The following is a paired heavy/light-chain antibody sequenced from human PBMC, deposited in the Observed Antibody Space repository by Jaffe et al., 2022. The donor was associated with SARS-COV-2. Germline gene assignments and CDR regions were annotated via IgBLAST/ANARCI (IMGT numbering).Light chain of an antibody. J-gene: IGKJ5*01. CDR2: DAS. CDR1: QSVSSH. Sequence: EIVLTQSPATLSLSPGERATLSCRASQSVSSHLAWYQQKPGQAPRLLIYDASYRATGIPARFSGSGSGTDFTLTISSLEPEDFAVYYCHRRNDWPFGQGTRLEIK. V-gene: IGKV3-11*01. CDR3: HRRNDWP.
Heavy chain of an antibody. J-gene: IGHJ4*02. D-gene: IGHD3-9*01. Sequence: QVQLQESGPGLVKPSETLSLTCTVSGGSISNYYWTWIRQPPGKGLEWIGNIYYSGGTNYNPSLKSRSTISVDTSKNQFSLRLSSVTAADAAVYYCARAGYDVSTGYPGALEDWGQGTLVTVSS. CDR3: ARAGYDVSTGYPGALED. CDR2: IYYSGGT. V-gene: IGHV4-59*01. CDR1: GGSISNYY.